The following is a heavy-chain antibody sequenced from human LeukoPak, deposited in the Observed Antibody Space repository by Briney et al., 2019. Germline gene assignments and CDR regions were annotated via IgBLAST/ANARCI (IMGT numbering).Heavy chain of an antibody. CDR3: ARATLSDFYFNY. V-gene: IGHV1-46*01. CDR2: INPSGGAT. Sequence: ASVTVSCKASGYIFSNYYMHWVRQAPGQGLEWMGIINPSGGATSYSQMFQGRVTLTRDTSTNTVYMGLSNLRFEDTAVYFCARATLSDFYFNYWGQGTLVTVSS. J-gene: IGHJ4*02. CDR1: GYIFSNYY.